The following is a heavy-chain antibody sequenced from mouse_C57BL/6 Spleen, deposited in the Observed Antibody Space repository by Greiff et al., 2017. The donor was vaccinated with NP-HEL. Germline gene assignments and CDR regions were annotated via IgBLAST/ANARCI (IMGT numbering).Heavy chain of an antibody. CDR2: ISNGGGST. CDR3: AKNYDYDGAWFAY. D-gene: IGHD2-4*01. Sequence: EVQVVESGGGLVQPGGSLKLSCAASGFTFSDYYMYWVRQTPEKRLEWVAYISNGGGSTYYPDTVKGRFTISRDNAKNTLYLQMSRLKSEDTAMYYCAKNYDYDGAWFAYWGQGTLVTVSA. CDR1: GFTFSDYY. V-gene: IGHV5-12*01. J-gene: IGHJ3*01.